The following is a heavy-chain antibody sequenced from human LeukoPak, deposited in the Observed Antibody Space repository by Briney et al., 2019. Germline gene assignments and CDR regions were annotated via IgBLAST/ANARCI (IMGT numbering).Heavy chain of an antibody. D-gene: IGHD3-10*01. CDR3: ARMVGLVSDF. CDR2: TYYRSKWHS. CDR1: GDIVSSNSAA. Sequence: SQTLSLTCAISGDIVSSNSAAWDWIRQSPSRGLEWLGRTYYRSKWHSYYAPSVKSRITINPDTSKNQFSLQLKSVTPEDTAVYYCARMVGLVSDFWGQGTLVTVSS. V-gene: IGHV6-1*01. J-gene: IGHJ4*02.